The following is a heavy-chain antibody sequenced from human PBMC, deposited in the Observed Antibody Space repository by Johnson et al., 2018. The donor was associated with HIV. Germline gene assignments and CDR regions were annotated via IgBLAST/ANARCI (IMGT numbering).Heavy chain of an antibody. D-gene: IGHD1-26*01. V-gene: IGHV3-11*04. CDR2: ISSSGGTI. CDR1: GFSFSDYY. Sequence: VQVVESGGGLVKPGGSLRVSCAASGFSFSDYYMSWIRQAPGKGLEWVSYISSSGGTISTADSVKGRFTISRNNAKNSLYLQMNSLRAEDTAVYYCARELSGDAFDIWGQGTMVTVSS. J-gene: IGHJ3*02. CDR3: ARELSGDAFDI.